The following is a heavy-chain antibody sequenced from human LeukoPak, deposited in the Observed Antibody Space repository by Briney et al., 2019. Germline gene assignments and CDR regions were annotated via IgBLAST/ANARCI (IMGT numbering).Heavy chain of an antibody. D-gene: IGHD6-19*01. CDR2: ILRSGGST. Sequence: GGSLRLSCAASEFTFSNFAMSWVRQAPGRGLEWVSTILRSGGSTYYADSEKGRFTISRDNSKNTLYLQMNSLRAEDTAIYYCAKGFYSSGWYFDYWGQGTLVTVSS. CDR3: AKGFYSSGWYFDY. J-gene: IGHJ4*02. V-gene: IGHV3-23*01. CDR1: EFTFSNFA.